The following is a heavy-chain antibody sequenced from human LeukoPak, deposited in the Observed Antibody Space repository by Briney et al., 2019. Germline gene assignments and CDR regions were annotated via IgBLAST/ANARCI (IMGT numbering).Heavy chain of an antibody. CDR2: IYYSGST. Sequence: SETLSLTCTVSGGSISSYYWSWIRQPPGKGLEWIGYIYYSGSTNYNPSLKSRVTISVDTSKNQFSLKLSSVTAADTAVYYCARERYRGGILAYWGQGTLVTVSS. CDR1: GGSISSYY. D-gene: IGHD3-16*01. J-gene: IGHJ1*01. V-gene: IGHV4-59*01. CDR3: ARERYRGGILAY.